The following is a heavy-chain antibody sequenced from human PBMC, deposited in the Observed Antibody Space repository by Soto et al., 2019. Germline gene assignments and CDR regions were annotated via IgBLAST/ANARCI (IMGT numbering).Heavy chain of an antibody. CDR1: GGTFSSDG. J-gene: IGHJ5*02. V-gene: IGHV1-69*01. CDR3: ARRDYSHNWFDP. D-gene: IGHD3-22*01. Sequence: QVRLVQSGAEVRKPGSSVKVSCKDSGGTFSSDGITWLRQAPGQGLEWMGGLIPMFGSPHYSENFEGRIKISADESTSTVYMGVRSLESEDTAVYYCARRDYSHNWFDPWGQGTQVTVSS. CDR2: LIPMFGSP.